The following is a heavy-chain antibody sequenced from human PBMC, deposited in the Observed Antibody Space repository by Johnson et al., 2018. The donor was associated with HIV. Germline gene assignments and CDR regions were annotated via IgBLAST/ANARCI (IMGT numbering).Heavy chain of an antibody. Sequence: VQLVESGGGVVRPGGSLRLSCAVSGFTFSNFAMHWVRQAPGKGLEYVSAISSNGIGTYYANSVDGRFTISRDNDKNTLYLEMGSLRVEDMAVYYCARSRGPMRKDAFDIWGQGTKVTV. CDR1: GFTFSNFA. J-gene: IGHJ3*02. CDR3: ARSRGPMRKDAFDI. CDR2: ISSNGIGT. D-gene: IGHD3-10*01. V-gene: IGHV3-64*01.